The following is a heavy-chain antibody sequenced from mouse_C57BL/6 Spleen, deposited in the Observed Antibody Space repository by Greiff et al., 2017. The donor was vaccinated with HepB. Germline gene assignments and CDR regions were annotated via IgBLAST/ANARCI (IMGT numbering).Heavy chain of an antibody. CDR1: GYTFTSYW. CDR3: AKKGNGYDDPLAY. CDR2: IDPSDSYT. Sequence: QVQLQQPGAELVMPGASVKLSCKASGYTFTSYWMHWVKQRPGQGLEWIGEIDPSDSYTNYNQKFKGKSTLTVDKSSSTAYMQLSSLTSEDSAVYYCAKKGNGYDDPLAYWGQGTLVTVSA. V-gene: IGHV1-69*01. J-gene: IGHJ3*01. D-gene: IGHD2-2*01.